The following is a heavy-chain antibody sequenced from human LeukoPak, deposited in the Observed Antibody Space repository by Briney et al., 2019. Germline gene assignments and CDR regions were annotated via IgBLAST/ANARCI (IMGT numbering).Heavy chain of an antibody. V-gene: IGHV5-51*01. D-gene: IGHD3-3*01. CDR3: ARHGEKSYDFWSGYPNNWFDP. Sequence: GESLKISCKGSGYSFTSYWIGWVRQMPRKGLEWVGIIYPGDSDTRYSPSFQGQVTISADKSISTAYLRWSSLKLSDTAMYYCARHGEKSYDFWSGYPNNWFDPWGQGTLVTVSS. J-gene: IGHJ5*02. CDR1: GYSFTSYW. CDR2: IYPGDSDT.